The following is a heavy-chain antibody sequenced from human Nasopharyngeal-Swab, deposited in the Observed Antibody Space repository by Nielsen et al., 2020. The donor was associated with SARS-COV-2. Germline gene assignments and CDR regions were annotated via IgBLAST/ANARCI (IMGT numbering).Heavy chain of an antibody. CDR3: AKGYFLDY. CDR2: ISYDGSNK. V-gene: IGHV3-30*18. D-gene: IGHD2/OR15-2a*01. Sequence: GGSLRLPCAASGFTFSSYGMHWVRQAPGKGLEWVAVISYDGSNKYYADSVKGRFTISRDNSKNTLYLQMNSLRAEDTAVYYCAKGYFLDYWGQGTLVTVSS. CDR1: GFTFSSYG. J-gene: IGHJ4*02.